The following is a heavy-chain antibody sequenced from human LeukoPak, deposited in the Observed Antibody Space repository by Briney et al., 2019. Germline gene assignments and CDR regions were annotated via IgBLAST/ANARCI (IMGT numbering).Heavy chain of an antibody. CDR3: ATSLYSGTKLDY. J-gene: IGHJ4*02. V-gene: IGHV3-74*01. D-gene: IGHD1-26*01. CDR1: GFTYSNYW. Sequence: PGGSLRLSCAASGFTYSNYWMHWVRHTPGKGLVWVSRINSDETSTSYADSVKGRFTISRDRAKNTLYLQMNGLRADDTAVYYCATSLYSGTKLDYWGQGTLVTVSS. CDR2: INSDETST.